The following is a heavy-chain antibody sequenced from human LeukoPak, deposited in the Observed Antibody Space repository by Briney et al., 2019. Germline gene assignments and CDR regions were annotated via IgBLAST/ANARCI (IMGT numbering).Heavy chain of an antibody. CDR3: AKSGDWSSKTFDY. Sequence: GGSLRPSCAASGFTVGYNYMTWVRQAPGKGLEWVAAIYNSGSTYYTDSVKGRFTISRDNSKNTLYLQMNSLRAEDAAVYYCAKSGDWSSKTFDYWGQGTLVTVSS. J-gene: IGHJ4*02. CDR2: IYNSGST. D-gene: IGHD2-21*02. V-gene: IGHV3-53*01. CDR1: GFTVGYNY.